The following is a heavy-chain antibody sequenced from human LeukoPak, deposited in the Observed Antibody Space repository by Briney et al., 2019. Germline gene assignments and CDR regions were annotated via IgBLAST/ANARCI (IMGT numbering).Heavy chain of an antibody. V-gene: IGHV4-34*01. CDR1: GGSFSGYY. CDR3: ASIDYYXXSXFAY. Sequence: SETLSLTCAVYGGSFSGYYWSWIRQPPGKGLEWVGEINHSGSTNYNPSLKSRVTISVDTSKNQFSLKLSSVTAADTAVYYCASIDYYXXSXFAYWGQGTLVTVSS. CDR2: INHSGST. J-gene: IGHJ4*02. D-gene: IGHD3-22*01.